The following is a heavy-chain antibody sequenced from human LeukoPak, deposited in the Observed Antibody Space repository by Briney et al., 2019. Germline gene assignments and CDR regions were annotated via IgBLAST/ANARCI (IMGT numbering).Heavy chain of an antibody. D-gene: IGHD2-2*01. V-gene: IGHV1-2*02. J-gene: IGHJ5*02. Sequence: GASVKVSCKASGYTFTGYYMHWVRQAPGQGLEWMGWINPNSGGTNYAQKFQGRVTMTRDTSISTAYMELSRLRSDDTAVYYCARAPYCSSTSCHKNWLDPWGQGTLVTVSS. CDR1: GYTFTGYY. CDR2: INPNSGGT. CDR3: ARAPYCSSTSCHKNWLDP.